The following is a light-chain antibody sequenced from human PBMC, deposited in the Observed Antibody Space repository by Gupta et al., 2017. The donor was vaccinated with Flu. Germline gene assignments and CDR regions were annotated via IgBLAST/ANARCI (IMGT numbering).Light chain of an antibody. CDR2: GAS. V-gene: IGKV3-20*01. CDR1: QSVSNNY. CDR3: QQDGRSPYN. J-gene: IGKJ2*01. Sequence: EIVLTQSPGTLSLSPGERATLSCRASQSVSNNYLAWYQQKPGQAPRLLIYGASSRATGIPDRFSGSGSVTDFTLTISRLETEDFTVYYCQQDGRSPYNFGQGTKLEIK.